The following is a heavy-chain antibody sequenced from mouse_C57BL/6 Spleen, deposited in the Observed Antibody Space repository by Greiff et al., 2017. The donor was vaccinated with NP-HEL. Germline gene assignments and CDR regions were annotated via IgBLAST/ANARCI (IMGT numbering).Heavy chain of an antibody. CDR2: IDPSDSEP. Sequence: VQLQQPGAELVRPGSSVKLSCKASGYTFTSYWMHWVKQRPIQGLEWIGNIDPSDSEPHYNQKFKDKATLTVDKSSSTAYMQLSSLTSEDSAVYYCAAYYSASYWGKGTLVTVSA. D-gene: IGHD1-1*01. CDR3: AAYYSASY. J-gene: IGHJ3*01. V-gene: IGHV1-52*01. CDR1: GYTFTSYW.